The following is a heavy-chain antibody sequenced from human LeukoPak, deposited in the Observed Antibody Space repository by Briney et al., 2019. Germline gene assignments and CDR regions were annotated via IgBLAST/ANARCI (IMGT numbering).Heavy chain of an antibody. V-gene: IGHV3-23*01. Sequence: PGGSLRLSCAASGFTFSSYGMSWVRQAPGKGLEWVSAISGSGGRTYYADSVKGRFTISRDNSKNTLYLQMNSLRAEDTAVYYCARALYCSGGSCYFAGWVFSAFDIWGQGTMVTVSS. CDR2: ISGSGGRT. CDR3: ARALYCSGGSCYFAGWVFSAFDI. J-gene: IGHJ3*02. CDR1: GFTFSSYG. D-gene: IGHD2-15*01.